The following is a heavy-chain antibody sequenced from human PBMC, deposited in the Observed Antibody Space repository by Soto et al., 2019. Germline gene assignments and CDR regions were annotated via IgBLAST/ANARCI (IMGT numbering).Heavy chain of an antibody. J-gene: IGHJ6*03. CDR2: LYIDGSRT. CDR1: GFTFSSYW. Sequence: GRSLRLSCAASGFTFSSYWLHWVRQVPGKGLVWVSRLYIDGSRTSYADSVKGRFTISRDNAKNTLYLQMNSLRAEDTAVYYCARGAGGYYYMDVWGKGTTVTVSS. D-gene: IGHD3-10*01. V-gene: IGHV3-74*01. CDR3: ARGAGGYYYMDV.